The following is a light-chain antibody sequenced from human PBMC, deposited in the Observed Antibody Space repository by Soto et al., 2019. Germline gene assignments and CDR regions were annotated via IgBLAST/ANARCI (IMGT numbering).Light chain of an antibody. CDR3: AAWDDSLSGWV. J-gene: IGLJ3*02. V-gene: IGLV1-47*01. CDR1: SSNIGSNY. CDR2: RNN. Sequence: QSVLTQPPSASGTPGQRVTISCSGSSSNIGSNYVYWYQQLPGTAPKLLIYRNNQRPSGVPDRFSCSKSGTSASLAISGLRAEDEADYYCAAWDDSLSGWVFGGGPKLTVL.